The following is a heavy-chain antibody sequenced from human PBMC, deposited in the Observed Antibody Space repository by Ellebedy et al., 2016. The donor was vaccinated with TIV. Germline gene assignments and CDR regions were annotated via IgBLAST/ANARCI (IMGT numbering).Heavy chain of an antibody. CDR3: AKDRRRQLAGYFDY. J-gene: IGHJ4*02. V-gene: IGHV3-23*01. CDR1: GLTFNNYA. Sequence: PGGSLRLSCAASGLTFNNYAMNWVRQAPGKGLEWVSGISGGGDSTFYADSVKGRFTISRGNSKNTLYLQMNSLRVEDTAVYYCAKDRRRQLAGYFDYWGQGTLVTVSS. D-gene: IGHD6-19*01. CDR2: ISGGGDST.